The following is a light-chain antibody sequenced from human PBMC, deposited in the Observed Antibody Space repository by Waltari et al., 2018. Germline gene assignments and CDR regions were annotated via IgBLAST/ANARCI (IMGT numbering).Light chain of an antibody. V-gene: IGLV10-54*04. CDR1: SNNVGNHG. CDR3: SAWDSNLSAWV. Sequence: QAGLTQPPSVSSDLRQTATLTCTGHSNNVGNHGDAWLQQYQANPPKLLFYRNNNRPSGISARFSASRSGNTASLTITGLQPEDEADYYCSAWDSNLSAWVFGGGTKLTVL. J-gene: IGLJ3*02. CDR2: RNN.